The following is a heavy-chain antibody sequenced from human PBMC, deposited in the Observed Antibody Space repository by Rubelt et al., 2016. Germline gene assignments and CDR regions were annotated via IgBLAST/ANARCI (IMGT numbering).Heavy chain of an antibody. V-gene: IGHV1-2*06. Sequence: QVHLVQSGAEVKKPGASVKVSCKASGYSFTGYYIHWVRQAPGQRLEWVGRINPDSGGQNYAQKFQGRVTMTRDRSISTAYMELNRLTSDETAVYYCARALGEVTPGYWGQGTLVTVSS. CDR2: INPDSGGQ. CDR1: GYSFTGYY. D-gene: IGHD3-16*01. CDR3: ARALGEVTPGY. J-gene: IGHJ4*02.